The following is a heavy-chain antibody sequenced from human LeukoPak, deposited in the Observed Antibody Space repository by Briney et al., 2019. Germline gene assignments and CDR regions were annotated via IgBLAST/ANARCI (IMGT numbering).Heavy chain of an antibody. CDR1: GGSFSGYY. Sequence: PSETLSLTCAVYGGSFSGYYWSWIRQPPGKGLEWIGEINHSGSTNYNPSLKSRVTISVDTSKNQFSLKLSSVTAADTAVYYCARDYYYGSGSYYTPFYYYGMDVWGQGTTVTVSS. J-gene: IGHJ6*02. V-gene: IGHV4-34*01. D-gene: IGHD3-10*01. CDR3: ARDYYYGSGSYYTPFYYYGMDV. CDR2: INHSGST.